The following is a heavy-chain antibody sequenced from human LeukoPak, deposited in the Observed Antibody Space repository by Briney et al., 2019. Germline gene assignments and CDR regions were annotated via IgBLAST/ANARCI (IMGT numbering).Heavy chain of an antibody. CDR3: ARDAYGGNSWGWFDP. Sequence: PSETLSLTCTVSGGSISSYYWSWIRQSPGKGLEWIGYIFYTGFTHYNPSLEGRVTISVDTSKRQFSLRLNSVTAADTAVYYCARDAYGGNSWGWFDPWGQGTLVTVSS. J-gene: IGHJ5*02. CDR2: IFYTGFT. D-gene: IGHD4-23*01. V-gene: IGHV4-59*12. CDR1: GGSISSYY.